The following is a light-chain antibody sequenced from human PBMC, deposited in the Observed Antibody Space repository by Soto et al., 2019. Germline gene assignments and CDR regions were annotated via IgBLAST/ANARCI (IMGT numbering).Light chain of an antibody. Sequence: QSVLTQPPSVSAAPGQKVNISCSGSSSNIGSNSVSWYQQLPGKAPKLLIYDSNKRPSGIPDRFSGSKSGSSATLGITGLQTGDEADYYCGTWDSSLTAVFGGGTQLTVL. CDR1: SSNIGSNS. CDR3: GTWDSSLTAV. J-gene: IGLJ7*01. CDR2: DSN. V-gene: IGLV1-51*01.